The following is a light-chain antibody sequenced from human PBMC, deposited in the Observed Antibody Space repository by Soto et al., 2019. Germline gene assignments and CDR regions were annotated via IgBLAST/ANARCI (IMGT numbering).Light chain of an antibody. CDR3: SSSAGSRVV. Sequence: QSALTQPPSASGSPGQSVTISCTGTSSDIGGYNYVSWYQQHPGKAPKLMIYEISKRPSGVPDRFSGSKSGNTASLTVSGLQAEDEADYYCSSSAGSRVVFGGGTMLTVL. J-gene: IGLJ2*01. CDR2: EIS. CDR1: SSDIGGYNY. V-gene: IGLV2-8*01.